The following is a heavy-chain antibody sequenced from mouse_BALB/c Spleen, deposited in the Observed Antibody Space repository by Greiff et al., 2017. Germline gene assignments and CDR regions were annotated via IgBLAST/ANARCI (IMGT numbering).Heavy chain of an antibody. D-gene: IGHD2-4*01. CDR1: GYSITSDYA. CDR2: ISYSGST. V-gene: IGHV3-2*02. CDR3: ARHYYDYDGFAY. Sequence: EVQLVESGPGLVKPSQSLSLTCTVTGYSITSDYAWNWIRQLPGNKLEWMGYISYSGSTSYNPSLKSRISITRDTSKNQFFLQLNSVTTEDTATYYCARHYYDYDGFAYWGQGTLVTVSA. J-gene: IGHJ3*01.